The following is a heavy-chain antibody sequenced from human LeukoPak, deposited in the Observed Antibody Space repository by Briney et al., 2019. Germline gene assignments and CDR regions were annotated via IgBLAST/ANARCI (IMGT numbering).Heavy chain of an antibody. J-gene: IGHJ4*02. CDR1: GGSISSYY. D-gene: IGHD5-18*01. CDR3: ARLYSYVFPTLDY. Sequence: SETLSLTCTVSGGSISSYYWSCIRQPPGKGLEWIGYIYYSGSTNYNPSLKSRVTISVDTSKNQFSLKLSSVTAADTAVYYCARLYSYVFPTLDYWGQGTLVTVSS. CDR2: IYYSGST. V-gene: IGHV4-59*01.